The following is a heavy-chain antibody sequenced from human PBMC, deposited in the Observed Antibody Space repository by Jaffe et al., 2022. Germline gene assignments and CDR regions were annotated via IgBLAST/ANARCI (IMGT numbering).Heavy chain of an antibody. CDR2: IYYSGST. J-gene: IGHJ6*03. Sequence: QLQLQESGPGLVKPSETLSLTCTVSGGSISSSSYYWGWIRQPPGKGLEWIGSIYYSGSTYYNPSLKSRVTISVDTSKNQFSLKLSSVTAADTAVYYCVGVVAATNYYYMDVWGKGTTVTVSS. V-gene: IGHV4-39*01. CDR3: VGVVAATNYYYMDV. CDR1: GGSISSSSYY. D-gene: IGHD2-15*01.